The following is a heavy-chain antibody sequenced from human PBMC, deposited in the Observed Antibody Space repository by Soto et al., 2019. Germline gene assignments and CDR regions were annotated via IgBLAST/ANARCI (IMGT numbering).Heavy chain of an antibody. Sequence: GGSLRLSCAVSGFTFSSYWMHWVRQVPGKGLVWVSHINTDGSYTNYADSVKGRFTISRDNTKNTLYLQMNSLRAEDTAVYYCARGGCTRTSCYILDYWGPGTLVTVSS. D-gene: IGHD2-2*02. J-gene: IGHJ4*02. CDR2: INTDGSYT. CDR1: GFTFSSYW. CDR3: ARGGCTRTSCYILDY. V-gene: IGHV3-74*01.